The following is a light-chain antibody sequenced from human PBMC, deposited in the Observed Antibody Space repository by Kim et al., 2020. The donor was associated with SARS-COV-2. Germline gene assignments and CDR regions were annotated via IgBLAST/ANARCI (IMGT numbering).Light chain of an antibody. Sequence: IVMRQSPATLSVSPGERATLSYRASQSVRTNVAWYQKKPGQAPRLLIYGASTRATGIPVRFSGSGSGTEFNLTISSLQSEDSALYYCQQDNNWPPFTFGPGTKVDIK. CDR2: GAS. CDR3: QQDNNWPPFT. V-gene: IGKV3-15*01. J-gene: IGKJ3*01. CDR1: QSVRTN.